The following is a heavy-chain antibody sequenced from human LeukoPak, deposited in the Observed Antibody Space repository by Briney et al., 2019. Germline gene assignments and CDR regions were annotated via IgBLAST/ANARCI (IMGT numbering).Heavy chain of an antibody. V-gene: IGHV3-30*02. CDR2: IRYDGSNK. CDR1: GFTFSSYG. D-gene: IGHD5-12*01. Sequence: GGSLRLSCAASGFTFSSYGMHWVRQAPGKGLEWVSFIRYDGSNKYYADSVKGRFTISRDISRNTLYLQMNSLRAEDTAVYHCAKDTIKVTTIRRVPHYMDVWGKGTTVTISS. J-gene: IGHJ6*03. CDR3: AKDTIKVTTIRRVPHYMDV.